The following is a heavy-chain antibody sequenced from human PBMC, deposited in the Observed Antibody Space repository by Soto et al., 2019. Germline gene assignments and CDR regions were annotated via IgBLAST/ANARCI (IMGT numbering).Heavy chain of an antibody. CDR2: ISAYNGNT. V-gene: IGHV1-18*01. CDR1: GYTFTSYG. J-gene: IGHJ4*02. CDR3: ARGSPGIAAYSLDY. Sequence: ASVKVSCKASGYTFTSYGISWVRQAPGQGLEWMGWISAYNGNTNYAQKLRGRVTMTTDTSTSTAYMELRSLRSDDTAVYYCARGSPGIAAYSLDYWGQGTLVTVSS. D-gene: IGHD6-13*01.